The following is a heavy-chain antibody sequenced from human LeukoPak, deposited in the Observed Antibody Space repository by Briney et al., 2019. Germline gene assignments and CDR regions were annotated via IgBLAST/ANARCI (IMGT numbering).Heavy chain of an antibody. CDR1: GFTSSSYW. V-gene: IGHV3-7*01. Sequence: GGSLRLSCAASGFTSSSYWMSWVRQAPGKGLEWVANIKQDGSEKYYVDSVKGRFTISRDNAKNSLYLQMNSLRAEDTAVYYCARPRNYPHAHYFDYWGQGTLVTVSS. CDR3: ARPRNYPHAHYFDY. CDR2: IKQDGSEK. D-gene: IGHD4-11*01. J-gene: IGHJ4*02.